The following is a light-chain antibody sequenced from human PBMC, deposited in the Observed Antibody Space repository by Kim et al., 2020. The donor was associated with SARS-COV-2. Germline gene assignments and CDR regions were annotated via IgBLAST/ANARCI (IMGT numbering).Light chain of an antibody. Sequence: ASVGDRVTITCRASQSISSWLAWYQQKPGKAPKRLIYKASSLESGVPSRFSGSGSGTEFTLTISSLQPDDFATYYCQQYDSYSPYTFGQGTKLEI. CDR3: QQYDSYSPYT. J-gene: IGKJ2*01. CDR2: KAS. CDR1: QSISSW. V-gene: IGKV1-5*03.